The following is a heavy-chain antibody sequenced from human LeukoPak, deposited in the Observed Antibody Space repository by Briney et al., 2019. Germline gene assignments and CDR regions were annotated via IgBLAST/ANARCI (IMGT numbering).Heavy chain of an antibody. Sequence: SETLSLTCTVSGGSISNGGYYWSWIRQHQGKGLEWIGYIYNSGNTYYNPSLKSRVTISEDTSKNQFSLNLSSVTAADTAVYYCARDVHGWGPFDPWGQGTLVTVSS. CDR2: IYNSGNT. V-gene: IGHV4-31*03. CDR3: ARDVHGWGPFDP. J-gene: IGHJ5*02. D-gene: IGHD1-26*01. CDR1: GGSISNGGYY.